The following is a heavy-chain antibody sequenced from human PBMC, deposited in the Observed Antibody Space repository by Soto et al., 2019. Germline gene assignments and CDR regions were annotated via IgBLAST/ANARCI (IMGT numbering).Heavy chain of an antibody. CDR3: ARDMGYLVVGAGFDY. V-gene: IGHV1-69*13. J-gene: IGHJ4*02. CDR2: IIPIFGTA. Sequence: GASVKVSCKASGGTFSSYAISWVRQAPGQGLEWMGGIIPIFGTANYAQKFQGRVTITADESTSTAYMELSSLRSEDTAVYYCARDMGYLVVGAGFDYLGQGTLVTVSS. CDR1: GGTFSSYA. D-gene: IGHD1-26*01.